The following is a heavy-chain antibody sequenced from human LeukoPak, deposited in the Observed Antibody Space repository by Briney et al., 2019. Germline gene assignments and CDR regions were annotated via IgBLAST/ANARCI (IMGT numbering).Heavy chain of an antibody. J-gene: IGHJ4*02. D-gene: IGHD1-1*01. V-gene: IGHV3-48*04. Sequence: GGSLRLSCAASGFSFSGYSMNWVRQPPGQGLEWISYISRGSHTIYYADSVRGRFTISRDDAKNSLYLQMNSLRAEDTGIYCCSRETTSGYWGQGTLVTVSS. CDR3: SRETTSGY. CDR2: ISRGSHTI. CDR1: GFSFSGYS.